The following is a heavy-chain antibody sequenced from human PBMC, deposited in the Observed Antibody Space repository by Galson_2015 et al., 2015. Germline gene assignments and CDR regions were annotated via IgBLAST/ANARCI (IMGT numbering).Heavy chain of an antibody. CDR3: ARGPGEVKAYWYFDL. V-gene: IGHV6-1*01. Sequence: CAISGDSVSSNSAAWNWIRQSPSRGLEWLGRTYYGSKWYNDYAVSVKSRITINPDTSKNQFSLQLNSVTPEDTAVYYCARGPGEVKAYWYFDLWGRGTLVTVSS. J-gene: IGHJ2*01. CDR2: TYYGSKWYN. D-gene: IGHD3-10*01. CDR1: GDSVSSNSAA.